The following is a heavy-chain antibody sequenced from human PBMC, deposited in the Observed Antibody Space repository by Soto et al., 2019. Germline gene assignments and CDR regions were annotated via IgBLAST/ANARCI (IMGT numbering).Heavy chain of an antibody. D-gene: IGHD2-21*02. CDR3: ARGEHIVVVTAIQWYFDY. Sequence: GXSGKVSYKASGYSFTSYGFRWVRQAPGQGHEWMGWISAYNGNTNYAQKLQGRVTMTTDTSTSTAYMERRSLRSDDTAVDYGARGEHIVVVTAIQWYFDYWGQGTLVTVSS. CDR1: GYSFTSYG. CDR2: ISAYNGNT. V-gene: IGHV1-18*04. J-gene: IGHJ4*02.